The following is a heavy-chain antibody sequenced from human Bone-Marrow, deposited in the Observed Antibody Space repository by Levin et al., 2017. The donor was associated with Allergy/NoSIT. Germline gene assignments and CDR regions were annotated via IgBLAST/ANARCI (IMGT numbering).Heavy chain of an antibody. D-gene: IGHD3-10*01. J-gene: IGHJ4*02. Sequence: GESLKISCAASGFTFSSYAMTWVRQAPGKGLEWVSSIRGNGGTSYYADSVKGRFTISRDNSRNTLYLQLNSLRAEDTAVYYCAKARIMVRGVITGHDNWGQGTRVIVSS. CDR1: GFTFSSYA. V-gene: IGHV3-23*01. CDR3: AKARIMVRGVITGHDN. CDR2: IRGNGGTS.